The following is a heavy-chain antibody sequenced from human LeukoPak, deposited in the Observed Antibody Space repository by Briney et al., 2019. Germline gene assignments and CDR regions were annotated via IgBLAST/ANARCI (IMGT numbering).Heavy chain of an antibody. CDR1: GGSFSGYY. V-gene: IGHV4-59*01. J-gene: IGHJ4*02. Sequence: SETLSLTCAVYGGSFSGYYCTWVRQPPDKGLEWVGYFLYSGSTNNNPSLKSRVTISVDRSKNQCSLKLNFVTAADTAVYYCAAGDKRPIQLDYWGQGTLVTVSS. D-gene: IGHD1-1*01. CDR3: AAGDKRPIQLDY. CDR2: FLYSGST.